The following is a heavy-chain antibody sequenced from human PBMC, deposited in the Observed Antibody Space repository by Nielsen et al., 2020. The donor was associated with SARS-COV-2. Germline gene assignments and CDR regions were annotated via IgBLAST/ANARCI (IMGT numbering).Heavy chain of an antibody. CDR2: VSTGGDYI. J-gene: IGHJ4*02. CDR1: GFTFRFYT. V-gene: IGHV3-21*01. Sequence: GGSLRLSCAASGFTFRFYTMHWVRQAPGKGLEWVSSVSTGGDYIHYADLVQGRFAISRDNAKDSLYLQMNSLRAEDTAIYYCARDRSGFGFDFWGQGALVTVSS. CDR3: ARDRSGFGFDF. D-gene: IGHD3-3*01.